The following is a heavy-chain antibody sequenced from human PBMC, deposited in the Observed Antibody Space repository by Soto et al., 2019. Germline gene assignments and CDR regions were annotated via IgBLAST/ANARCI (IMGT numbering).Heavy chain of an antibody. CDR3: ARDLTTYGSPHFDY. Sequence: EVQLVESGGGLVKRGGSLTLSCAASGFMFSSYRMNWVRQAPGKGLEWVSSINSGGTYRYYADSVQGRFTISRNNARNSFYLQMNSLGVEDTAVYYCARDLTTYGSPHFDYWGQGPLVPVFS. CDR1: GFMFSSYR. D-gene: IGHD3-10*01. V-gene: IGHV3-21*06. CDR2: INSGGTYR. J-gene: IGHJ4*02.